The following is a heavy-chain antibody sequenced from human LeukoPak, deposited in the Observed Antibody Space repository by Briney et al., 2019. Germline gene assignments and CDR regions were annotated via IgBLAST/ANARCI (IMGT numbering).Heavy chain of an antibody. CDR3: ARYYDSSGYYYFDY. V-gene: IGHV3-11*01. CDR2: ISSSGSTI. J-gene: IGHJ4*02. Sequence: GGSLRLSCAASGFTFNDYYMSWIRQAPGRGLEWVSYISSSGSTIYYADSVEGRFTISRDNVKDSLYLHMDSLRAEDTAVYYCARYYDSSGYYYFDYWGQGTLVTVSS. D-gene: IGHD3-22*01. CDR1: GFTFNDYY.